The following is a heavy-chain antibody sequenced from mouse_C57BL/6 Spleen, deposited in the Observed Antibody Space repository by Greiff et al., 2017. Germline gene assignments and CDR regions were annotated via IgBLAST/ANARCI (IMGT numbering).Heavy chain of an antibody. CDR2: IWRGGST. D-gene: IGHD1-1*01. V-gene: IGHV2-5*01. J-gene: IGHJ2*01. CDR3: AKNTGDGRHYFDY. CDR1: GFSLTSYG. Sequence: QVQLQQSGPGLVQPSQSLSITCTVSGFSLTSYGVHWVRQSPEKGLEWLGVIWRGGSTDYNAAFMSRLSITKDNSKSQVFFKMNSLQADDTAIYYCAKNTGDGRHYFDYWGQGTTLTVSS.